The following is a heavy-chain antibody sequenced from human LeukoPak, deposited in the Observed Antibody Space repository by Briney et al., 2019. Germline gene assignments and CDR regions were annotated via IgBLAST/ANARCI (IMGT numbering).Heavy chain of an antibody. V-gene: IGHV3-64D*06. Sequence: PGGSLRLSCSASGFTFSTYAMHWVRQAPGKGLEYVSTISGNGGITSYADSVKGRFTISRDISKNTLYLQLSSLRAEDTAVYYCVKDWVPSSGTYSHAFEIWGRGTMVTVSS. J-gene: IGHJ3*02. D-gene: IGHD1-26*01. CDR3: VKDWVPSSGTYSHAFEI. CDR2: ISGNGGIT. CDR1: GFTFSTYA.